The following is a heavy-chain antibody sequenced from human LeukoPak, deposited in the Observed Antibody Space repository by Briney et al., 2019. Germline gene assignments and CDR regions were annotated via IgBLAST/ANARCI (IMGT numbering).Heavy chain of an antibody. Sequence: PSETLSLTCTVSGGSNYWSWIRQPPGKGLEWIAYIHYSGSPNYNPSLKSRVTISIDTSKNQFSLKLNSVTAADTAVYYCARGMVGIFDYWGQGTLVTVSS. V-gene: IGHV4-59*08. J-gene: IGHJ4*02. CDR1: GGSNY. CDR3: ARGMVGIFDY. D-gene: IGHD2-8*01. CDR2: IHYSGSP.